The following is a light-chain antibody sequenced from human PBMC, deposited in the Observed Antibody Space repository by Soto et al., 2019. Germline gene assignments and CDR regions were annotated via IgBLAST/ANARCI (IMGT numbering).Light chain of an antibody. CDR3: QQYGSSVT. J-gene: IGKJ4*01. CDR2: DAT. Sequence: DIVLTQSPGTLSLSPGERATLSCRASQSVRSRFLAWYQQKAGQSPRLLIYDATRRATGIPDRFSGSGSGTDFTLTISRLEADDFAVYYCQQYGSSVTFGGGTKVEIK. CDR1: QSVRSRF. V-gene: IGKV3-20*01.